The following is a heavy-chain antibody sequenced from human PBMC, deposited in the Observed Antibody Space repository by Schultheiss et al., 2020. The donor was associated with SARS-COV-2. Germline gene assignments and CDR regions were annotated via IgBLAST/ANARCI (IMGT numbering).Heavy chain of an antibody. CDR1: GFTFSSYG. CDR2: IWYDGSNK. V-gene: IGHV3-33*01. D-gene: IGHD3-22*01. Sequence: GESLKISCAASGFTFSSYGMHWVRQAPGKGLEWVAVIWYDGSNKYYADSVKGRFTISRDNSKNTLYLQMNSLRAEDTAVYYCARDSYYDSSAIRPHYFDYWGQGTLVTVSS. CDR3: ARDSYYDSSAIRPHYFDY. J-gene: IGHJ4*02.